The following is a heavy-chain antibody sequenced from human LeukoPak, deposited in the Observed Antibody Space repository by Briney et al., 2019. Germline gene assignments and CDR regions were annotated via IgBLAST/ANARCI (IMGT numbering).Heavy chain of an antibody. J-gene: IGHJ4*02. CDR1: GFTVSSNY. D-gene: IGHD1-26*01. V-gene: IGHV3-66*01. CDR3: ARFGKWELHFDY. CDR2: IYSGGST. Sequence: GGSLRLSCAASGFTVSSNYMSWVRQAPGKGLEWVSVIYSGGSTYYADSVRGRFTISRDNSKNTLYLQMNSLRAEDTAVYYCARFGKWELHFDYWGQGTLVTVSS.